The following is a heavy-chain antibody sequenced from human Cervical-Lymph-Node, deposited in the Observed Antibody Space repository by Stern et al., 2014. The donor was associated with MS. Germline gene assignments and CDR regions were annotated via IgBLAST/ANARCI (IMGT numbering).Heavy chain of an antibody. CDR1: GGTFSDYG. V-gene: IGHV1-69*01. CDR3: ARDSDLGNGGYGMDV. D-gene: IGHD5-12*01. J-gene: IGHJ6*02. Sequence: VQLVESGAEVKKPGSSVKVSCKASGGTFSDYGIRWVRQAPRQGLEWMGGIIPVFGTANYAQKFQGRVTLIADESTSTAYMELSSLRSEDTAVYYCARDSDLGNGGYGMDVWGQGTTITVSS. CDR2: IIPVFGTA.